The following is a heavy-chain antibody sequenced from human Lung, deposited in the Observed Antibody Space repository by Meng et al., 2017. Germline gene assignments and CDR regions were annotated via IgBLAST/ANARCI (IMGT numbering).Heavy chain of an antibody. V-gene: IGHV4-34*01. Sequence: AQRPQVRAGLLKPSETLSLTFVVSGGSFSDYYWSWIRQPPGKGLEWIGEINHSGSTNYNPSLESRATISVDTSQNNLSLKLSSVTAADSAVYYCARGPTTMAHDFDYWGQGTLVTVSS. CDR3: ARGPTTMAHDFDY. CDR2: INHSGST. CDR1: GGSFSDYY. J-gene: IGHJ4*02. D-gene: IGHD4-11*01.